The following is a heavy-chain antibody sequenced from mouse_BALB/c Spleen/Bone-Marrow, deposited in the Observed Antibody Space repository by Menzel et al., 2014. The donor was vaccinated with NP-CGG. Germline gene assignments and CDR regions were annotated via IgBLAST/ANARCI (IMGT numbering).Heavy chain of an antibody. CDR2: MTYSGST. Sequence: EVQLQESGPGLVKPPQSLSLTCTVTGYSITSDYAWNWIRQFPGNTLEWMGYMTYSGSTSYNPSLKSRFSITRDTSKNQFFLQLTSVTTEDTATYYCANYGSWYFAVWGAGTTVTVSS. CDR3: ANYGSWYFAV. D-gene: IGHD1-1*01. V-gene: IGHV3-2*02. CDR1: GYSITSDYA. J-gene: IGHJ1*01.